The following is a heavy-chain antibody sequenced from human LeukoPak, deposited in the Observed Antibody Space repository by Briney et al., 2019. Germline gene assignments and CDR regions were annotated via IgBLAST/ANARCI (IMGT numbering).Heavy chain of an antibody. CDR2: ISAYNGNT. V-gene: IGHV1-18*01. CDR1: GYPFYNFG. Sequence: AAVAVSFKASGYPFYNFGLTWVRHAPGQGLEWMGWISAYNGNTHYAQKFRGRLTLTTETSTSTAYLELRSLKSDDTAVYYCARDRVGGDLTGVSLYWGQGTLVTVSS. CDR3: ARDRVGGDLTGVSLY. D-gene: IGHD4-17*01. J-gene: IGHJ4*01.